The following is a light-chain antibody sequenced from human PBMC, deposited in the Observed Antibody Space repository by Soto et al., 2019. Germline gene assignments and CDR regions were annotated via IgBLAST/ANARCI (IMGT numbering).Light chain of an antibody. V-gene: IGKV3-15*01. CDR2: GAS. CDR3: QQYNNWPWT. CDR1: QSISTK. J-gene: IGKJ1*01. Sequence: IVMTQSPATLCVSPGERATLSCRASQSISTKLAWYQQKPGQAPRLLIYGASNRATGVPARFSGSGSGTEFTLTISSLQSEDFAVYYCQQYNNWPWTFGQGTKVDIK.